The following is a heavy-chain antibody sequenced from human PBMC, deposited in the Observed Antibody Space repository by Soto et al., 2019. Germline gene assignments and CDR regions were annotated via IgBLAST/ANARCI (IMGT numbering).Heavy chain of an antibody. CDR1: GFTFSSYA. CDR3: VLWPPYYFDY. D-gene: IGHD3-10*01. V-gene: IGHV3-23*01. CDR2: ISGSGGST. Sequence: EVPQLESGGGLVQPGGSLRLSCAASGFTFSSYAMSWVRQAPGKGLEGVSAISGSGGSTYYADSVKGRFTISRDNSKNTLYLQMNSLRAEDTAVYYCVLWPPYYFDYWGQGTLVTVSS. J-gene: IGHJ4*02.